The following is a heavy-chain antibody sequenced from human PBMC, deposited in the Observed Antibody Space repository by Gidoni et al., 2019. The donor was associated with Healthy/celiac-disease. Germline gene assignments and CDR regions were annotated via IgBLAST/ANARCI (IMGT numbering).Heavy chain of an antibody. CDR2: IWYDGSNK. V-gene: IGHV3-33*01. CDR3: ARSSSGYYGDAFDI. D-gene: IGHD3-22*01. CDR1: GFTFSSYG. Sequence: QVQLVESGGGVVQPGRSLRLSCAASGFTFSSYGMHWVRQAPGKGLEWVAVIWYDGSNKYYADSVKGRFTISRDNSKNTLYLQMNSLRAEDTAVYYCARSSSGYYGDAFDIWGQGTMVTVSS. J-gene: IGHJ3*02.